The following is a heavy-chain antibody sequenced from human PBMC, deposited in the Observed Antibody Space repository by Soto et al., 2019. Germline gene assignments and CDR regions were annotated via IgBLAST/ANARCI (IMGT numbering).Heavy chain of an antibody. CDR3: ARDLGKGGGSAGFDY. V-gene: IGHV1-2*02. CDR1: GYTFTVYY. D-gene: IGHD1-26*01. CDR2: INPKSGGT. J-gene: IGHJ4*02. Sequence: ASVKVSCKASGYTFTVYYMHWVRQAPGQGLEWMGWINPKSGGTMYPQEFQGRVTMTWDTSISTAYMALTRLRADDTAVYYCARDLGKGGGSAGFDYWGQGTLVTVSS.